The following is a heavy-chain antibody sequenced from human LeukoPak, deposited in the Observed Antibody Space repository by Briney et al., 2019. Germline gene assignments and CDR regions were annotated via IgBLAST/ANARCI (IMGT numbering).Heavy chain of an antibody. CDR1: GDSISSYY. D-gene: IGHD5-24*01. CDR2: IYYSGST. Sequence: SETLSLTCTVSGDSISSYYWSWIRQPPGKGLEWIGYIYYSGSTNYNPSLKSRVTISVDRSKNQFSLKLSSVTAADTPVYYCARVRDGYNVDYWGPGNQGNVSS. CDR3: ARVRDGYNVDY. J-gene: IGHJ4*02. V-gene: IGHV4-59*12.